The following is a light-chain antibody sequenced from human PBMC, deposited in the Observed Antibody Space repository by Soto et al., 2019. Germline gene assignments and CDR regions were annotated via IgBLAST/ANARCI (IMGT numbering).Light chain of an antibody. CDR2: GAS. J-gene: IGKJ3*01. V-gene: IGKV3-20*01. CDR3: QQFGSSPGFT. CDR1: QSINSRY. Sequence: EIVLTQSPGTLSLSPGERATLSCRASQSINSRYLAWYQQKPGQAPRLLIYGASSRATGIPDRFSGSGSGTDFTFAISRREPEDFAVYYCQQFGSSPGFTFGPGTKVDIK.